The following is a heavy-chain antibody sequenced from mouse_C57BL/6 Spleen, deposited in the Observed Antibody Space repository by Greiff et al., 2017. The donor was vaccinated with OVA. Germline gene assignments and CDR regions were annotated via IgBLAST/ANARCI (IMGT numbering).Heavy chain of an antibody. J-gene: IGHJ1*03. V-gene: IGHV1-55*01. CDR1: GYTFTSYW. CDR3: ARGTTVVARYFDV. Sequence: LQQPGAELVKPGASVKMSCKASGYTFTSYWITWVKQRPGQGLEWIGDIYPGSGSTNYNEKFKSKATLTVDTSSSTAYMQLSSLTSEDSAVYYCARGTTVVARYFDVWGTGTTVTVSS. CDR2: IYPGSGST. D-gene: IGHD1-1*01.